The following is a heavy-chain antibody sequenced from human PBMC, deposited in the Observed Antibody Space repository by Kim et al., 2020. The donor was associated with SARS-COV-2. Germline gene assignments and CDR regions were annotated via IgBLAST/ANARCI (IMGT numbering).Heavy chain of an antibody. CDR2: IYYSGST. CDR3: ARHWFSGWLNSGHNWFDP. CDR1: GGSISSSSYY. D-gene: IGHD3-10*01. Sequence: SETLSLTCTVSGGSISSSSYYWGWIRQPPGKGLEWIGSIYYSGSTYYNPSLKSRVTISVDTSKNQFSLKLSSVTAADTAVYYCARHWFSGWLNSGHNWFDPWGQGTLVTVSS. V-gene: IGHV4-39*01. J-gene: IGHJ5*02.